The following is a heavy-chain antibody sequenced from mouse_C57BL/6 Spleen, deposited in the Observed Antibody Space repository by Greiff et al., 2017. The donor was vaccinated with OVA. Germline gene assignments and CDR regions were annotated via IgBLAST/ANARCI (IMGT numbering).Heavy chain of an antibody. D-gene: IGHD1-1*01. J-gene: IGHJ4*01. CDR1: GYTFTSYW. CDR3: ASAITTVVARDYYAMDY. Sequence: QVQLQQPGAELVKPGASVKLSCKASGYTFTSYWMHWVKQRPGQGLEWIGMIHPNSGSTNYNEKFKSKATLTVDKSSSTAYMQLSSLTSEDSAVYYCASAITTVVARDYYAMDYWGQGTSVTVSS. CDR2: IHPNSGST. V-gene: IGHV1-64*01.